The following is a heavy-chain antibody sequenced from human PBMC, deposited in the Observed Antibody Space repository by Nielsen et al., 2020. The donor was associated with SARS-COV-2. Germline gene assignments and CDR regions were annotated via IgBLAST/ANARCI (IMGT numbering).Heavy chain of an antibody. CDR2: INPSGGST. Sequence: WVRQAPGQGLEWMGIINPSGGSTSYAQKFQDRVTMTRDTSTSTVYMELSSLRSEDTAVYYCARPALDSSGYYYYYGMDVWGQGTTVTVSS. CDR3: ARPALDSSGYYYYYGMDV. J-gene: IGHJ6*02. D-gene: IGHD3-22*01. V-gene: IGHV1-46*01.